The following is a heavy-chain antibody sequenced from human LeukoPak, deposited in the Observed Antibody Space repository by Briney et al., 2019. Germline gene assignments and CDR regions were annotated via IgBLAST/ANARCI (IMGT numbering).Heavy chain of an antibody. V-gene: IGHV5-51*01. CDR1: GYSFTNYW. CDR2: IYPGDSHT. J-gene: IGHJ4*02. Sequence: GESLKISCKGSGYSFTNYWVGWVRQMPGKGLEWMGIIYPGDSHTRYSPSFEGQVTISVDKSISTAYLQWSSLKASDTALYYCARPSSSWPAYYFDYWGQGTLVTVSS. D-gene: IGHD6-13*01. CDR3: ARPSSSWPAYYFDY.